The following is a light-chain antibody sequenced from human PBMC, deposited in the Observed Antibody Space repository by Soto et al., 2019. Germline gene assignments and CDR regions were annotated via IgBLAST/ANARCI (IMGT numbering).Light chain of an antibody. CDR3: QQYDSYSLWM. J-gene: IGKJ1*01. CDR2: MAS. CDR1: QSIRNW. V-gene: IGKV1-5*03. Sequence: DIQMTQSPSTLSASVGDRVTITCRASQSIRNWLAWYQQKPGKDPKLLIYMASSLESGVPSRFSRSGSGTEFTLTISSLQPDDFATYYCQQYDSYSLWMFGQGTKVEIK.